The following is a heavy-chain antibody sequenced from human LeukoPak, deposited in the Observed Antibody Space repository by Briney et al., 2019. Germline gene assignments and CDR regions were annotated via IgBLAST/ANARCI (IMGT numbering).Heavy chain of an antibody. J-gene: IGHJ6*04. V-gene: IGHV3-48*03. Sequence: GGSLRLSCAASGFTFSSYEMNWVRQVPGKGLEWVSYISSSGSTIYYADSVKGRFTISRDNAKNSLHLQTNSLRAEDTAVYYCAELGITMIGGVWGKGTTVTISS. CDR3: AELGITMIGGV. CDR2: ISSSGSTI. CDR1: GFTFSSYE. D-gene: IGHD3-10*02.